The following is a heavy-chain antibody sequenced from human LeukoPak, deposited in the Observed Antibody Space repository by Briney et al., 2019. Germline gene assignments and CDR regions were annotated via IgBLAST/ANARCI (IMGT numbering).Heavy chain of an antibody. V-gene: IGHV3-30*03. Sequence: PGRSLRLSCAASGFTFSSYGMHWVRQAPGKGLEWVAVISYDGSNKYYADSVKGRFTISRDNSKNTLYLQMNSLRAEDTAVYYCARNSQYDYIWGSYREYFDYWGQGILVTVSS. CDR1: GFTFSSYG. CDR3: ARNSQYDYIWGSYREYFDY. J-gene: IGHJ4*02. CDR2: ISYDGSNK. D-gene: IGHD3-16*02.